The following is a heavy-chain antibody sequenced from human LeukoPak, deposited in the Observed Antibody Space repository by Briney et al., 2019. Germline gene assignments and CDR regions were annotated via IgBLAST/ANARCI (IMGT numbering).Heavy chain of an antibody. CDR3: ARGRGGGYFDY. D-gene: IGHD2-21*01. CDR2: VNSEGGYR. J-gene: IGHJ4*02. CDR1: GFSFSSCW. V-gene: IGHV3-74*01. Sequence: GGSLKLSCAASGFSFSSCWMHWVRQAPGKGLVWVSRVNSEGGYRNYADSVKGRFTISRDNAKNTLYLEMHSLRAEDTAVYYCARGRGGGYFDYWGQGTPVTVSS.